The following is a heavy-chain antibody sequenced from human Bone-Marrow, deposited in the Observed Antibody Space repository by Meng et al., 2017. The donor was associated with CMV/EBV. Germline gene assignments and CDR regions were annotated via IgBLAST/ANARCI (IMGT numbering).Heavy chain of an antibody. CDR1: GFTFSSYS. Sequence: GESLKISCAASGFTFSSYSMNWVRQAPGKGLEWVSYISSSSSTIYYADSVKGRFTISRDNAKNSLYLQMDSLRAADTAVYYCARADHYYDDTGYPAQLDYWGQGTLVAVSS. J-gene: IGHJ4*02. CDR2: ISSSSSTI. V-gene: IGHV3-48*04. D-gene: IGHD3-22*01. CDR3: ARADHYYDDTGYPAQLDY.